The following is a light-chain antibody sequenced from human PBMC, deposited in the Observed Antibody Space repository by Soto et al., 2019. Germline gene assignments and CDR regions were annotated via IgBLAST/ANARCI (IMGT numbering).Light chain of an antibody. V-gene: IGKV2-30*02. CDR3: MQYTSWLHS. CDR2: QVS. CDR1: HGLELRDGKSS. J-gene: IGKJ2*03. Sequence: DVVLAQSPLSLPVRPGQPASIACRSSHGLELRDGKSSLSWYHQRPGQSPRRLIYQVSNRDSGVTDRISGSRSGTDFPLQTTRVEPEDVGLYSCMQYTSWLHSFGKRTKVNI.